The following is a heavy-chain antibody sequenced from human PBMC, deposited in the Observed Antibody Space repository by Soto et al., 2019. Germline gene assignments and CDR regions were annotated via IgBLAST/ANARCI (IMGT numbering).Heavy chain of an antibody. Sequence: LRLSCAASGFTFSSYGMHWVRQAPGKGLEWVAVISYDGSNKYYADSVKGRFTISRDNSKNTLYLQMNSLRAEDTAVYYCTTDPSGDFDYWGQGTLVTVYS. CDR3: TTDPSGDFDY. CDR2: ISYDGSNK. D-gene: IGHD2-15*01. V-gene: IGHV3-30*03. CDR1: GFTFSSYG. J-gene: IGHJ4*02.